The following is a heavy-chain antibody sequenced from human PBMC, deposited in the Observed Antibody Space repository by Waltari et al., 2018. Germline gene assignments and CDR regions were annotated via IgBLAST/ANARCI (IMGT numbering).Heavy chain of an antibody. CDR2: ISAYNGNT. D-gene: IGHD3-22*01. J-gene: IGHJ6*03. V-gene: IGHV1-18*01. Sequence: QVQLVQSGAEVKKPGASVKVSCKASGYTFTSYGISWVRQAPGQGLVWMGWISAYNGNTNYAQKLQGRVTMTTDTSTSTAYMELRSLRSDDTAVYYCARGEGITMIVAPARNYYYYMDVWGKGTTVTVSS. CDR3: ARGEGITMIVAPARNYYYYMDV. CDR1: GYTFTSYG.